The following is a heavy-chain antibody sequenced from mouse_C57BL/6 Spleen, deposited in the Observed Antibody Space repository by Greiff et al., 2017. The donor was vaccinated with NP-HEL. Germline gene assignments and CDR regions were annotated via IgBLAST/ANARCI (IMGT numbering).Heavy chain of an antibody. V-gene: IGHV1-42*01. J-gene: IGHJ3*01. CDR3: ARANPYYGSAWFAY. Sequence: EVQLQESGPELVKPGASVKISCKASGYSFTGYYMNWVKQSPEKSLEWIGEINPSTGGTTYNQKFKAKATLTVDKSSSTAYMQLKSLTSEDSAVYYCARANPYYGSAWFAYWGQGTLVTVSA. D-gene: IGHD1-1*01. CDR1: GYSFTGYY. CDR2: INPSTGGT.